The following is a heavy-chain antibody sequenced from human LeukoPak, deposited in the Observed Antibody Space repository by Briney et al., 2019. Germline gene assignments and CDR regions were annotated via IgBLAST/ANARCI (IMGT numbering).Heavy chain of an antibody. J-gene: IGHJ4*02. CDR3: ARDDQSARNYDY. Sequence: ASVKVSCKASGYTFTSYGISWVRQAPGQGLEWMGWISAYNGNTNYAQKLQGRVTMTTDPSTSTAYMELRSLRSDDTAVYYCARDDQSARNYDYWGQGTLVTVSS. CDR2: ISAYNGNT. V-gene: IGHV1-18*01. D-gene: IGHD1-7*01. CDR1: GYTFTSYG.